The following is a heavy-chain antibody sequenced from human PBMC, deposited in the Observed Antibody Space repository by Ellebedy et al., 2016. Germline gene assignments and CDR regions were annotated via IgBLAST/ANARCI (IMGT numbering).Heavy chain of an antibody. CDR2: ISGSGGST. J-gene: IGHJ6*03. V-gene: IGHV3-23*01. Sequence: GGSLRLSCAASGFTFSSYAMSWVRQAPGKGLEWVSAISGSGGSTYYADSVKGRFTISRDNAKNSLYLQMNSLRAEDTAVYYCARDRGATSQYYYYYYYMDVWGKGTTVTVSS. CDR3: ARDRGATSQYYYYYYYMDV. CDR1: GFTFSSYA. D-gene: IGHD1-26*01.